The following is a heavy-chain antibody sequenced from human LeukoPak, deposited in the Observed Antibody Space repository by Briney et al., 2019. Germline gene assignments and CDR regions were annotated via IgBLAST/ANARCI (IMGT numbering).Heavy chain of an antibody. CDR1: GGSISSYY. V-gene: IGHV4-59*08. CDR3: ARQGAYYDILTGYYRKPNWFDP. D-gene: IGHD3-9*01. Sequence: SETLSLTCTVSGGSISSYYWSWIRQPPGKGLEWIGYIYYSGSTNYSPSLKSRVTISVDTSKNQFSLKLSSVTAADTAVYYCARQGAYYDILTGYYRKPNWFDPWGQGTLVTVSS. J-gene: IGHJ5*02. CDR2: IYYSGST.